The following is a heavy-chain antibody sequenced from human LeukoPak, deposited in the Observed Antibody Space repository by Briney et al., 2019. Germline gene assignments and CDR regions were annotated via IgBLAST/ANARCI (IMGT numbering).Heavy chain of an antibody. V-gene: IGHV4-31*11. Sequence: PSETLSLTCAVSGGSISSGTSYWGWIRQRPGKGLEWIGSIYYSGSTYYNPSLKSRLTISIDTSKNQFSLKLNSVTAADTAVYFCASSRNVDQFDIWGQGTMVTVSS. J-gene: IGHJ3*02. CDR2: IYYSGST. D-gene: IGHD3/OR15-3a*01. CDR3: ASSRNVDQFDI. CDR1: GGSISSGTSY.